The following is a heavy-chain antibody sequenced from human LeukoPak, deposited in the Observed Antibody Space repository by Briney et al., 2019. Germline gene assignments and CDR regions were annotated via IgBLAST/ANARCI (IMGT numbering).Heavy chain of an antibody. CDR1: GLTLSNYG. J-gene: IGHJ4*02. CDR2: ISDSGGST. Sequence: GGSLRLSCAVSGLTLSNYGMSWVRQAPGKGLEWVAGISDSGGSTNYADSVKGRFTISRDNPKNTLYLQMNSLGAEDTAVYFCAKRGVVIRVILVGFHKAAYYFESWGQGALVTVSS. CDR3: AKRGVVIRVILVGFHKAAYYFES. V-gene: IGHV3-23*01. D-gene: IGHD3/OR15-3a*01.